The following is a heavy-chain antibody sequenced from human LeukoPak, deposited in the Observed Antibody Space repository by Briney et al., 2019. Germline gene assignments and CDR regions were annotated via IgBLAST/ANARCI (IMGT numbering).Heavy chain of an antibody. CDR1: GFSISSAFY. J-gene: IGHJ5*02. D-gene: IGHD5/OR15-5a*01. CDR2: IYHSGGT. V-gene: IGHV4-38-2*01. Sequence: PETLSLTCAVSGFSISSAFYWGWIQQPPGKGLEWIGHIYHSGGTHYNPSLKSRVTISLDTSKNHFSLKLSSVTAADTAMYFCARVSAASFEPWGQGTLVTVSS. CDR3: ARVSAASFEP.